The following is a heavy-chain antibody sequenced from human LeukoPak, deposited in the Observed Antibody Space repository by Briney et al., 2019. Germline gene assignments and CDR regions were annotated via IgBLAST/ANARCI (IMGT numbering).Heavy chain of an antibody. V-gene: IGHV4-61*02. D-gene: IGHD5-12*01. CDR1: GGSISSGSYY. J-gene: IGHJ4*02. CDR3: AREGQKWLRVDY. CDR2: IYTSGST. Sequence: SETLSLTCTVSGGSISSGSYYWSWIRQPAGKGLEWIGRIYTSGSTNYNPSLKSRVTISVDTSENQFSLKLSSVTAADTAVYYCAREGQKWLRVDYWGQGTLVTVSS.